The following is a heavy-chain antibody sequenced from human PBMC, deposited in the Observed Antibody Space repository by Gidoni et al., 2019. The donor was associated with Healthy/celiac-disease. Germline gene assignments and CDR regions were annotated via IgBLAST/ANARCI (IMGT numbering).Heavy chain of an antibody. CDR2: ISGSGGST. Sequence: KGLEWVSAISGSGGSTYYADSVKGRFTISRDNSKNTLYLQMNSLRAEDTAVYYCAREGRAAVGYDYWGQGTLVTVSS. CDR3: AREGRAAVGYDY. J-gene: IGHJ4*02. D-gene: IGHD6-13*01. V-gene: IGHV3-23*01.